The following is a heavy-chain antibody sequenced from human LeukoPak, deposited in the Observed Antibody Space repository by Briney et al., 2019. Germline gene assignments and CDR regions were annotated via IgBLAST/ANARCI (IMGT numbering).Heavy chain of an antibody. CDR1: GFTFSSYR. CDR2: IKQDGSEK. Sequence: GGSLRLSCAASGFTFSSYRMSCVRQARGGGVECVANIKQDGSEKYYVDSVKGRFTISRDNAKNSLYLQMNSLRAEDTAVYYCARRGYSGYDLAYYYYYYYMDVWGKGTTVTVSS. J-gene: IGHJ6*03. CDR3: ARRGYSGYDLAYYYYYYYMDV. V-gene: IGHV3-7*01. D-gene: IGHD5-12*01.